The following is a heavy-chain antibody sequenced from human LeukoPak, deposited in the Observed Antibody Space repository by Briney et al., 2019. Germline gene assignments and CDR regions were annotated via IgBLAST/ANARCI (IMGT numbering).Heavy chain of an antibody. CDR1: GGSISSGSYY. Sequence: PSETLSLTCTVSGGSISSGSYYWSWIRQPAGKGLEWIGRIYTSGSTNYNPSLKSRVTISVDTSKNQFSLKLSSVTAADTAVYYCARDPDPYYDILTGYYVWGQGTLVTVSS. CDR2: IYTSGST. CDR3: ARDPDPYYDILTGYYV. D-gene: IGHD3-9*01. J-gene: IGHJ4*02. V-gene: IGHV4-61*02.